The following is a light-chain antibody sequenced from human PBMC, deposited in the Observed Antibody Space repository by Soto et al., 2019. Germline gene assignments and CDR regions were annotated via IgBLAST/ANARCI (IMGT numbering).Light chain of an antibody. CDR1: SSDVGGYSY. J-gene: IGLJ3*02. V-gene: IGLV2-14*01. CDR3: SSFSSITREV. CDR2: EVS. Sequence: QSALTQPASVSGSPGQSITISCTGTSSDVGGYSYVSWYQQHPGKTPKLMLYEVSNRPSGVSHRFSSSKSGNTASLTISGLQTEDEADYYCSSFSSITREVFGGGTKVTVL.